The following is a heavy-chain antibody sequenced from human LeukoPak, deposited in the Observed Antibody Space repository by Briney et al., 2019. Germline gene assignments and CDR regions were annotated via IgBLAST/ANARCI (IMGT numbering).Heavy chain of an antibody. CDR2: ISAYNGNT. CDR3: ARLELGGYDILTGYYSREDY. D-gene: IGHD3-9*01. V-gene: IGHV1-18*01. J-gene: IGHJ4*02. Sequence: ASVTVSCKASGYTFTSYGISWVRQAPGQGLEWMGWISAYNGNTNYAQKLQGRVTMTTDTSTSTAYMELRSLRSDDTAVYYCARLELGGYDILTGYYSREDYWGQGTLVTVSS. CDR1: GYTFTSYG.